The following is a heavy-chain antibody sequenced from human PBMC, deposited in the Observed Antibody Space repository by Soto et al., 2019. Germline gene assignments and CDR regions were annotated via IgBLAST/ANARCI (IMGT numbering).Heavy chain of an antibody. Sequence: GGSLRLSCSASGFTFSMHSMHWVRQTPGKALEYVSAISRDGRSTFYADSVKGRFTISRDSSKNTLYLRMNSLRSDDTAVYYCVKEANPFINTLVVLIFDYWGQGTQVTVSS. J-gene: IGHJ4*02. CDR1: GFTFSMHS. CDR2: ISRDGRST. D-gene: IGHD3-22*01. V-gene: IGHV3-64D*08. CDR3: VKEANPFINTLVVLIFDY.